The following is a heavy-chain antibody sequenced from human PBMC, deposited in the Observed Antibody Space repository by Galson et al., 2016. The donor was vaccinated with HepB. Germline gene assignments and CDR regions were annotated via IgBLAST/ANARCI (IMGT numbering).Heavy chain of an antibody. D-gene: IGHD2-2*01. Sequence: SLRLSCAASGFTFSSYSMNWVRQAPGKGLEWVSYISSSSSAIHYADSVKGRFTISRDNAKNSLYLQMNSLSAEDTAVYYRARDAMPISCSSTSCQYYGMDVWGQGTTVTVSS. J-gene: IGHJ6*02. CDR1: GFTFSSYS. V-gene: IGHV3-48*01. CDR2: ISSSSSAI. CDR3: ARDAMPISCSSTSCQYYGMDV.